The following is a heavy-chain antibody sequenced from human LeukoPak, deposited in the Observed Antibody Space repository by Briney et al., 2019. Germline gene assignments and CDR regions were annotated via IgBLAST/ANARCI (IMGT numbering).Heavy chain of an antibody. CDR2: ITGSGGST. V-gene: IGHV3-23*01. CDR3: ARSLTGGSGNYYYFDY. J-gene: IGHJ4*02. D-gene: IGHD3-10*01. CDR1: GFTFSSYA. Sequence: GGSLRLSCAASGFTFSSYAVSWVRQTPGKGLEWVSTITGSGGSTYYAASVQGRFTISRDNSNNTLCQQMNSLRAEDTAVYYCARSLTGGSGNYYYFDYWGQGTLVTVSS.